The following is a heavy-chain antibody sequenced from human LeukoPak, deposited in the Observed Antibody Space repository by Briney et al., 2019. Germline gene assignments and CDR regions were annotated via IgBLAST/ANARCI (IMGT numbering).Heavy chain of an antibody. D-gene: IGHD4-11*01. CDR1: GGSISSYY. CDR2: IYYSGST. Sequence: SETLSLTCTVSGGSISSYYWSWIRQPPGKGLEWIGYIYYSGSTNYNPSLKSRVTISVDTSKNQFSLKLSSVTAADTAVYYCASHTVSLDYWGQGALVTVSS. V-gene: IGHV4-59*01. CDR3: ASHTVSLDY. J-gene: IGHJ4*02.